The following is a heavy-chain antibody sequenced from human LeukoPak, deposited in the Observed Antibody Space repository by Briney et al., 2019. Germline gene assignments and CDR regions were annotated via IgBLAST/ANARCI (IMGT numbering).Heavy chain of an antibody. CDR1: GGSISSYY. D-gene: IGHD6-13*01. V-gene: IGHV4-59*01. Sequence: PSETLSLTCTVSGGSISSYYWSWIRQPPGKRLEWIGYIYYSGSTNYNPSLKSRVTISVDTSKNQFSLKLSSVTAADTAVYYCARGGIAAAGDYYGMDVWGQGTTVTVSS. J-gene: IGHJ6*02. CDR2: IYYSGST. CDR3: ARGGIAAAGDYYGMDV.